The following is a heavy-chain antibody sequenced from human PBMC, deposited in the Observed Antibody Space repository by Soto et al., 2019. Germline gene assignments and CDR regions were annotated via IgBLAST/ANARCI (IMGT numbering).Heavy chain of an antibody. J-gene: IGHJ4*02. CDR3: ARRIVSTETCDY. V-gene: IGHV4-59*08. Sequence: SETLSLTCTVSGGSLTSYYWSWIRQPPGKGLEWIGFVYYTGIARYNPSLKSRVTISVDTSKNQFSLKLTSVTAADTAIYYCARRIVSTETCDYWGQGTLVTVS. CDR1: GGSLTSYY. D-gene: IGHD5-12*01. CDR2: VYYTGIA.